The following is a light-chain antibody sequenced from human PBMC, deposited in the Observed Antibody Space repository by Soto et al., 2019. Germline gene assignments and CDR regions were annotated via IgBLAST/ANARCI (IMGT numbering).Light chain of an antibody. V-gene: IGLV2-14*03. CDR3: TSWTTSTTMI. CDR1: RSDIGAYNF. CDR2: DVN. J-gene: IGLJ2*01. Sequence: QSALTQPASASGSPGQSITISCTGTRSDIGAYNFVSWYQQHPGEVPKLILYDVNVRPSGVSNRFSGSKSGNTASLTISGLRAEDEADYYCTSWTTSTTMIFGGGTKLTVL.